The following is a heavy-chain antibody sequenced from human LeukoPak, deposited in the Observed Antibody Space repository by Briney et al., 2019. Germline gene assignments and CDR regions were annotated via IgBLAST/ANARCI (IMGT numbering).Heavy chain of an antibody. Sequence: GGSLRLSCAASGFTFDDYAMHWVRQAPGKGLEWVSLVCGDGGSTYYADSVKGRFTISRDNSKNSLYLQMSSLRIEDTALYFCAKDRGDFSGWFFWGQGTLVTVSS. CDR3: AKDRGDFSGWFF. CDR1: GFTFDDYA. J-gene: IGHJ4*02. V-gene: IGHV3-43*02. D-gene: IGHD6-19*01. CDR2: VCGDGGST.